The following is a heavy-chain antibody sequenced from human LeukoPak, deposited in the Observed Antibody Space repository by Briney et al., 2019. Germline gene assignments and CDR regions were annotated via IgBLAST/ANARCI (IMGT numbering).Heavy chain of an antibody. Sequence: PGGSPRLSCAASGFTFSSYAMGWVRQAPGKGLEWVSAISGGGDYTNYADSVQGRFTISRDNSKNTLYLQMNSLRADDTAVYYCAKRGAIVGGPFDYWGQGTLVTVSS. D-gene: IGHD3-16*01. CDR2: ISGGGDYT. CDR1: GFTFSSYA. J-gene: IGHJ4*02. V-gene: IGHV3-23*01. CDR3: AKRGAIVGGPFDY.